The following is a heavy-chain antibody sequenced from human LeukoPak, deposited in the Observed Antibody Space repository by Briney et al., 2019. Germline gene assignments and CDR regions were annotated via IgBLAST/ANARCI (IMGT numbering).Heavy chain of an antibody. D-gene: IGHD3-10*01. V-gene: IGHV1-18*03. Sequence: GASVKVSCTTSGYTFTSYGFSWVRQAPGQGLEWMGWISAYNGNTNYAQKLQGRVTMTTDTSTSTAYMELRSLRFDDMAVYYCARGIYGSGSYYPPDYWGQGTLVTVSS. CDR1: GYTFTSYG. CDR3: ARGIYGSGSYYPPDY. CDR2: ISAYNGNT. J-gene: IGHJ4*02.